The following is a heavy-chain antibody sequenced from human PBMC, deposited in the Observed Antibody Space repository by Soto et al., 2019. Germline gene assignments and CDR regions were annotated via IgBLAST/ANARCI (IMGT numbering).Heavy chain of an antibody. J-gene: IGHJ6*02. CDR2: INPNSGDT. Sequence: GASVKVSCKASGYTFTGYYMHWVRQAPGQGLEWMGWINPNSGDTKYAQKFQGWVTMTRDTPISTAHMELSRLKSDDTAIYYCARGRGGYSAYYYGMDVWGQGTTVPVYS. D-gene: IGHD3-22*01. CDR1: GYTFTGYY. CDR3: ARGRGGYSAYYYGMDV. V-gene: IGHV1-2*04.